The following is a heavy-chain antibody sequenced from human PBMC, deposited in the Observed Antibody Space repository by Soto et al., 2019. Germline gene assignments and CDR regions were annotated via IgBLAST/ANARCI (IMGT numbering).Heavy chain of an antibody. CDR2: ISYDGSNK. J-gene: IGHJ4*01. CDR3: AKDPVSSLVAGSPFDY. V-gene: IGHV3-30*18. CDR1: GFTFSSYG. Sequence: PGGSLRLSCAASGFTFSSYGMHWVRQAPGKGLEWVAVISYDGSNKYYADSVKGRFTISRDNSKNTLYLQMNSLRAEDTAVYYCAKDPVSSLVAGSPFDYWAKEPWSPSPQ. D-gene: IGHD6-19*01.